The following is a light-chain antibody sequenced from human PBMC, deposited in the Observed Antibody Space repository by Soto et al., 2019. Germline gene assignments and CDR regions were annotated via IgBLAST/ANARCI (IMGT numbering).Light chain of an antibody. J-gene: IGLJ1*01. CDR3: QSDDSSRSGYV. V-gene: IGLV1-40*01. Sequence: QSVLTQPPSVSGAPGQRVTISCTGSSSNIGAGYDEHCYQQPPATAHKLLNYGNRNRPAGVPDLFAGSKSGTSASLAITGLQDEDAADYYGQSDDSSRSGYVFGTGTKVTVL. CDR1: SSNIGAGYD. CDR2: GNR.